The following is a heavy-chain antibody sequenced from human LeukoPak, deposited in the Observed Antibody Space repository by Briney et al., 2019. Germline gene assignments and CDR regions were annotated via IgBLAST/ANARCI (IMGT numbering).Heavy chain of an antibody. CDR1: GFTFSSYW. D-gene: IGHD3-3*01. V-gene: IGHV3-7*01. Sequence: GGSLRLSCAASGFTFSSYWMSWVRQAPGKGLEWVANIKQDGSEKYYVDSVKGRFTISRDNAKNSLYLQMNSLRAEDTAVYYCARAITYYDFWSGYYHDYYYMDVWGKGTTVTVSS. CDR3: ARAITYYDFWSGYYHDYYYMDV. J-gene: IGHJ6*03. CDR2: IKQDGSEK.